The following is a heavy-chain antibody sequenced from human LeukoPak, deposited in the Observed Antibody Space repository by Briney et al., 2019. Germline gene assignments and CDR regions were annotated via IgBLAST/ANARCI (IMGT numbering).Heavy chain of an antibody. J-gene: IGHJ5*02. CDR3: ARDSGSGGP. CDR1: GFTFDDYA. CDR2: ITWNSGSI. V-gene: IGHV3-9*01. D-gene: IGHD6-19*01. Sequence: GRSLRLSCTASGFTFDDYAMHWVRQAPGKGLEWVSGITWNSGSIDYADSVKGRFTISRDNAKNSVYLQMNSLRVEDTAVYYCARDSGSGGPWGQGTPVTVSS.